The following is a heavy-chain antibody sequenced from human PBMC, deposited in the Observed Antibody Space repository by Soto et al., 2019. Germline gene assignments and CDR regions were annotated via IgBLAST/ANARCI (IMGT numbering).Heavy chain of an antibody. CDR2: ISYDGSNK. Sequence: QVQLVESGGGVVQPGRSLRLSCAASGFTFSSYAMHWVRQAPGKGLEWVAVISYDGSNKYYADSVKGLFTISRDNSRNTLYLQMNSLGDEDTAVYYCARDHVTIFGVVRGFSYYGMDVWGQGTTVTVSS. V-gene: IGHV3-30-3*01. J-gene: IGHJ6*02. CDR1: GFTFSSYA. D-gene: IGHD3-3*01. CDR3: ARDHVTIFGVVRGFSYYGMDV.